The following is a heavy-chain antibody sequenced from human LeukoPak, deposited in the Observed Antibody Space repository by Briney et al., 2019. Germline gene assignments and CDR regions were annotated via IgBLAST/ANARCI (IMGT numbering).Heavy chain of an antibody. D-gene: IGHD4-17*01. CDR2: ISYDGSNK. CDR3: AKDYGDYNFDY. Sequence: GGSLRLSCAASGFTFSSYDMHWVRQAPGKGLEWVAVISYDGSNKYYADSVKGRFTISRDNSKNTLYLQMNGLRVEDTAVYYCAKDYGDYNFDYWGHGTLVTVSS. CDR1: GFTFSSYD. J-gene: IGHJ4*01. V-gene: IGHV3-30*18.